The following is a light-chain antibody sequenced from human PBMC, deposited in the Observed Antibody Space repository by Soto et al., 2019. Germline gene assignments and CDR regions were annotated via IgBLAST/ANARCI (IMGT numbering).Light chain of an antibody. CDR3: CSYAVTNILV. Sequence: QSALTQPASVSGSPGQSITISCTGTSSDVGSYNLVSWFQQHPGKAPKLMIYEGSKRPSGVSNRFSGSKSGNTASLTISGLQAEDEAEYYCCSYAVTNILVVGGGTKLTVL. J-gene: IGLJ2*01. V-gene: IGLV2-23*01. CDR1: SSDVGSYNL. CDR2: EGS.